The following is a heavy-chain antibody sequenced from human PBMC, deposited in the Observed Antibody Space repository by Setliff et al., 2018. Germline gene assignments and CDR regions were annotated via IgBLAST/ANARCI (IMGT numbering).Heavy chain of an antibody. J-gene: IGHJ4*02. Sequence: ASVKVSCKVSGYRLIEVSMHWVRQAPGKGLEWMGGFDPEDEETIYAQKFQARVTMTEDTSTDTAYMELSSLRSEDTAVYYCTAIGVDTAMITEVLFDYWGQGTLVTVSS. CDR3: TAIGVDTAMITEVLFDY. D-gene: IGHD5-18*01. CDR2: FDPEDEET. CDR1: GYRLIEVS. V-gene: IGHV1-24*01.